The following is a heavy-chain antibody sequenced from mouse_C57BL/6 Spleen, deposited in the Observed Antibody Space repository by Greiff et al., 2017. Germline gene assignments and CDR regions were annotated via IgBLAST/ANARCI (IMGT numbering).Heavy chain of an antibody. J-gene: IGHJ1*03. CDR3: ARSSGLLGYFDV. V-gene: IGHV1-59*01. D-gene: IGHD2-3*01. Sequence: QVQLQQPGAELVRPGTSVKLSCKASGYTFTSYWMHWVKQRPGQGLEWIGVIDPSDSYTNYNQKFKGKATLTVDTSSSTAYMQLSSLTSEDSAVYYCARSSGLLGYFDVWGTGTTVTVSS. CDR2: IDPSDSYT. CDR1: GYTFTSYW.